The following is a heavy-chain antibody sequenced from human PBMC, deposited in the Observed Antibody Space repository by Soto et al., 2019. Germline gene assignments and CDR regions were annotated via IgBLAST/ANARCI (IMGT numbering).Heavy chain of an antibody. V-gene: IGHV1-3*01. CDR2: INADNGNT. D-gene: IGHD3-3*02. Sequence: ASLNVSCKTSGYTCTAYTIHWVLQAPGQRLEWMGWINADNGNTKYSQKFQGRVTITRDTSATTAYMELSSLTSEDTAVYYCARYIYGQGFQAWGQGTLVTVSS. CDR3: ARYIYGQGFQA. CDR1: GYTCTAYT. J-gene: IGHJ5*02.